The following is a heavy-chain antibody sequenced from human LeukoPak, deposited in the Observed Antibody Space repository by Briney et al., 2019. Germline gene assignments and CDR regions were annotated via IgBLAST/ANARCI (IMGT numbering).Heavy chain of an antibody. V-gene: IGHV3-48*01. Sequence: PGGSLRLSCAASGFTFSSYSMNWVRQAPGKGLEWVSYISSSSSTIYYADSVKGRFTISRDNAKNSLHLQMNSLRAEDTAVYYCARVSDDYVWGSNNFDYWGQGTLVTVSS. CDR1: GFTFSSYS. CDR2: ISSSSSTI. D-gene: IGHD3-16*01. CDR3: ARVSDDYVWGSNNFDY. J-gene: IGHJ4*02.